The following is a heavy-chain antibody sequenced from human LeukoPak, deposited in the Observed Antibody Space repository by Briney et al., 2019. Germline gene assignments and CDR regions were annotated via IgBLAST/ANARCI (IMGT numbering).Heavy chain of an antibody. CDR3: AREFVIAARPFDY. D-gene: IGHD6-6*01. J-gene: IGHJ4*02. V-gene: IGHV3-48*03. Sequence: GGSLRLSCAASGFTFSSYEMNWVRQAPGKGLEWVSYISSSGSTIYYADSVKGGFTISRDNAKNSLYLQMNSLRAEDTAVYYCAREFVIAARPFDYWGQGTLVTVSS. CDR2: ISSSGSTI. CDR1: GFTFSSYE.